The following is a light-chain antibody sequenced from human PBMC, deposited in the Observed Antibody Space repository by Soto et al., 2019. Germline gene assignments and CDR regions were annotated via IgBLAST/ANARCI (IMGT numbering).Light chain of an antibody. V-gene: IGKV1-33*01. CDR1: QDISNY. J-gene: IGKJ4*01. Sequence: DIQMTQSPSSLSASVGDRVTITCQASQDISNYLNWYQQKPGKAPKLLIYDASNLETGVPSRFSGSGSGIDFTFTISSLQPEDIATYYCQQYDNLLPLTFGGGTKVEIK. CDR2: DAS. CDR3: QQYDNLLPLT.